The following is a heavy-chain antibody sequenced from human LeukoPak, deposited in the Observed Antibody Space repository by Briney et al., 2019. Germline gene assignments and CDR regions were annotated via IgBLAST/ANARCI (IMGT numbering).Heavy chain of an antibody. Sequence: SETLSLTCTVSGGSISSYYWRWIRQPPGKGLEWIGYIYYSGSTNYNPSLKSRVTISVDTSKNQFSLKLSSVTAADTAVYYCARLIPYYYYYGMDVWGQGTTVTVS. CDR2: IYYSGST. CDR1: GGSISSYY. J-gene: IGHJ6*02. V-gene: IGHV4-59*08. CDR3: ARLIPYYYYYGMDV.